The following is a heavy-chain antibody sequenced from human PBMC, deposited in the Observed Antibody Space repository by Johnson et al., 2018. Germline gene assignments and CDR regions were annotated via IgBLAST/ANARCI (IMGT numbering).Heavy chain of an antibody. D-gene: IGHD2-2*01. CDR2: IASDGSNK. J-gene: IGHJ3*02. CDR1: GFTFRHYG. CDR3: AKAVVLMEYQDAFDI. Sequence: QVQLVQSGGGVVQPGRSLRLSCAASGFTFRHYGMHWVRQAPGKGLEGVAVIASDGSNKYYADSVKGRFTISRDNSKNTLYLQMNSLRADDTAVYYCAKAVVLMEYQDAFDIWGQGTMVTVSS. V-gene: IGHV3-30*18.